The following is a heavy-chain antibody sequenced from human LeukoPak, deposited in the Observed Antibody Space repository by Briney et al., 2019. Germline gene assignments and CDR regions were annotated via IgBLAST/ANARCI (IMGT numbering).Heavy chain of an antibody. V-gene: IGHV1-2*04. CDR1: GYTFTGYY. CDR2: INPNSGGT. CDR3: ARVGQRGYSYGYVDY. J-gene: IGHJ4*02. D-gene: IGHD5-18*01. Sequence: ASVKVSCKASGYTFTGYYMYWVRQAPGQGLEWMGWINPNSGGTNYAQKFQGWVTMTRDTSISTAYMELSRLRSDDTAVYYCARVGQRGYSYGYVDYWGQGTLVTVSS.